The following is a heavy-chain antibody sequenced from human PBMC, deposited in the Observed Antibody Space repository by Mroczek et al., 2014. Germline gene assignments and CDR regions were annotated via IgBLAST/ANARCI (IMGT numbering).Heavy chain of an antibody. CDR2: IWYDGSNK. CDR1: GFTFSSYG. CDR3: AREKDDFWSGWLAYYMDV. J-gene: IGHJ6*03. V-gene: IGHV3-33*01. Sequence: VQLVESGGGVVQPGRSLRLSCAASGFTFSSYGMHWVRQAPGKGLEWVAVIWYDGSNKYYADSVKGRFTISRDNSKNTLYLQMNSLRAEDTAVYYCAREKDDFWSGWLAYYMDVWGKGTTVTVSS. D-gene: IGHD3-3*01.